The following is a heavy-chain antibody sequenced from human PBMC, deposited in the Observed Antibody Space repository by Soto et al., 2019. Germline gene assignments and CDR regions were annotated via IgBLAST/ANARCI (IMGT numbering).Heavy chain of an antibody. D-gene: IGHD3-3*01. Sequence: GGSLRLSCAASGFTFSSYGMHWVRQAPGKGLEWVAVIWYDGSNKYYADSVKGRFTISRDNSKNTLYLQMNSLRAEDTAVYYCARDSHYDFWSGSDAFDIWGQGTMVTVSS. V-gene: IGHV3-33*01. CDR2: IWYDGSNK. CDR3: ARDSHYDFWSGSDAFDI. J-gene: IGHJ3*02. CDR1: GFTFSSYG.